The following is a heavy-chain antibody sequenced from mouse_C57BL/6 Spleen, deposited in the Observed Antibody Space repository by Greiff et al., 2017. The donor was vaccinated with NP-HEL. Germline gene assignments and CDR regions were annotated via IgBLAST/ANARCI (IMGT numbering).Heavy chain of an antibody. V-gene: IGHV1-81*01. J-gene: IGHJ4*01. CDR1: GYTFTSYG. D-gene: IGHD2-1*01. Sequence: VKLQESGAELARPGASVNLSCKASGYTFTSYGISWVKQRTGQGLDWIGEIYPRSGNTYYNEKFKGKATLTADKSSSTAYMELRSLTSEDSAVYFCARRGVTGAMDYWGQGTSVTVSS. CDR3: ARRGVTGAMDY. CDR2: IYPRSGNT.